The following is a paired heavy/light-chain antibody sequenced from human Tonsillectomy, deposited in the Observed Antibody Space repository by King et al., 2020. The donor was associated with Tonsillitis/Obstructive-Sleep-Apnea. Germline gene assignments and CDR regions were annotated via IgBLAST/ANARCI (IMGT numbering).Heavy chain of an antibody. J-gene: IGHJ3*01. CDR2: IYWDDDT. D-gene: IGHD2-8*01. V-gene: IGHV2-5*04. Sequence: QITLKESGPTLVKPTQTLRLTCTFSGFSLSTSGVGVGWIRQPPGKALECLALIYWDDDTRYSPYLRSRLTITKDTSKNKVVLTMANMDPVDTGTYYCVQVFNAFDVWGQGTMVTVSS. CDR3: VQVFNAFDV. CDR1: GFSLSTSGVG.
Light chain of an antibody. CDR2: DNN. Sequence: QSVLTQPPSVSAAPGQKVTISCSGSSSNIGNNYVSWYQQLPGTAPKLLIYDNNKRPSGIPDRFSGSKSGTSATLGITGLQTGDEADYYCGTWDSSLSARVFGGGTNLTVL. CDR3: GTWDSSLSARV. CDR1: SSNIGNNY. J-gene: IGLJ3*02. V-gene: IGLV1-51*01.